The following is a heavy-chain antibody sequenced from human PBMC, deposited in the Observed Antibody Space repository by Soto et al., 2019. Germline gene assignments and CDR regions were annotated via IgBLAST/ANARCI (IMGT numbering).Heavy chain of an antibody. CDR2: IDPSDSYT. V-gene: IGHV5-10-1*01. Sequence: GESLKISCKGSGYSFTSYWISWVRQMPGKGLEWMGRIDPSDSYTNYSPSFQGHVTISADKSISTAYLQWSSLKASDTAMYYCAIHPTYYDFWSGNLWGQGTLVTVSS. CDR1: GYSFTSYW. CDR3: AIHPTYYDFWSGNL. J-gene: IGHJ4*02. D-gene: IGHD3-3*01.